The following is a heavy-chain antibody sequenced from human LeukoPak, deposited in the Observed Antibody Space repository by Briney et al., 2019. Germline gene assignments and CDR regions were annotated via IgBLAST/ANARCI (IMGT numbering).Heavy chain of an antibody. V-gene: IGHV3-23*01. J-gene: IGHJ3*02. CDR1: GFTFSSYA. D-gene: IGHD3-22*01. CDR3: ARGLDGYCFDM. CDR2: IGGTNGRT. Sequence: GSLRLSCAASGFTFSSYAMSWVRQAPGEGLEWVSAIGGTNGRTYYAGSVKGRFTISRDNSKNTLYLQMNSLRGEDTAVYYCARGLDGYCFDMWGQGTMVTVSS.